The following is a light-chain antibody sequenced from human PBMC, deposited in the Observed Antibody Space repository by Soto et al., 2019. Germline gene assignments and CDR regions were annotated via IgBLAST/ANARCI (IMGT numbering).Light chain of an antibody. CDR3: SSYTSSSTWV. CDR1: SSDVGGHNY. V-gene: IGLV2-14*01. CDR2: EVS. J-gene: IGLJ3*02. Sequence: QSALTQPASVSGSPGQSITISCTGTSSDVGGHNYVSWYRHHPGKAPKLMIYEVSNRPSGVSNRFSGSKSDNTASLTISGLQAEDEADYYCSSYTSSSTWVFGGGTKVNVL.